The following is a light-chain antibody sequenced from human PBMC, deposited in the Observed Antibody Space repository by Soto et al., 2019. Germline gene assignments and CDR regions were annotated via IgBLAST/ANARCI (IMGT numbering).Light chain of an antibody. Sequence: QSVLTQPASVSGSPGQSITISCTGTSNDVGSCNLVSWYQHHPGKAPKLMIFEGSKRPSGVSSRFSGSKSGNTASLTTSGLQAEDEADFYCCSYAGSNYYVFGTGTKVTVL. V-gene: IGLV2-23*01. J-gene: IGLJ1*01. CDR3: CSYAGSNYYV. CDR1: SNDVGSCNL. CDR2: EGS.